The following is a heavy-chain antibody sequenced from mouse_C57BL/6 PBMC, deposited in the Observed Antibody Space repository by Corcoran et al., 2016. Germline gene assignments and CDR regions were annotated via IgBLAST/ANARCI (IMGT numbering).Heavy chain of an antibody. Sequence: QIQLVQSGPELKKPGETVKISCKASGYTFTTYGMSWVKQAPGKGLKWMGWINTYSGVPTYADDFKGRFAFSLETSASTAYLQINNLKNEDTATYFCASSSGLFAYWAQGTLVTVSA. CDR2: INTYSGVP. CDR3: ASSSGLFAY. CDR1: GYTFTTYG. D-gene: IGHD3-2*02. V-gene: IGHV9-3*01. J-gene: IGHJ3*01.